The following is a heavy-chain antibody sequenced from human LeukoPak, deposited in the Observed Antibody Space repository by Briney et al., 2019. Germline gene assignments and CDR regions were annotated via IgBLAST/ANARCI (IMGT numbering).Heavy chain of an antibody. V-gene: IGHV1-46*01. CDR1: GYTFTYYY. J-gene: IGHJ2*01. Sequence: GASVKVSRKASGYTFTYYYIHWVRQAPGQGLEWMGIINPSGGSASYAQKFQGRVTLTRDMSTSTVYMELSSLRSEDTAVYYCARDLVNYYDSSGYSPRGDRRYFDLWGRGTLVTVSS. CDR3: ARDLVNYYDSSGYSPRGDRRYFDL. D-gene: IGHD3-22*01. CDR2: INPSGGSA.